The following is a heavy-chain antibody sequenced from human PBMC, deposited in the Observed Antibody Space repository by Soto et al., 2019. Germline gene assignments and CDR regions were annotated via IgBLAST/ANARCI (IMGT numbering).Heavy chain of an antibody. D-gene: IGHD3-9*01. CDR2: IWYDGSNK. CDR3: AREVKVLRYLGFDP. Sequence: PGGSLRLSCAASGFTFSSYGMHWVRQAPGKGLEWVAVIWYDGSNKYYADSVKGRFTISRDNSKNTLYLQMNSLRAEDTAVYYCAREVKVLRYLGFDPWGQGTLVTVSS. V-gene: IGHV3-33*01. J-gene: IGHJ5*02. CDR1: GFTFSSYG.